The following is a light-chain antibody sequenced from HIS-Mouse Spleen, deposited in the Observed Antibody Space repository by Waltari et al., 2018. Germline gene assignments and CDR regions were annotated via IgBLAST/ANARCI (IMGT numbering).Light chain of an antibody. V-gene: IGLV2-14*02. CDR1: SSDVGSYNL. Sequence: QSALTQPASVSGSPGQSITISCTGTSSDVGSYNLFSWYQQHPGKAHKLMIYEGSKRPSGVSNRFSGSKSGTSATLGITGLQTGDEADYYCGTWDSSLSAGVFGGGTKLTVL. CDR3: GTWDSSLSAGV. J-gene: IGLJ2*01. CDR2: EGS.